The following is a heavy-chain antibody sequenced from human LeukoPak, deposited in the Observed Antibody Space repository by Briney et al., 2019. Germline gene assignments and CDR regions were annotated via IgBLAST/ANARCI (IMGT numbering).Heavy chain of an antibody. CDR2: INPTSGGT. D-gene: IGHD3-10*01. V-gene: IGHV1-2*02. CDR3: ARGGTMVRGVTYYYYYMDV. J-gene: IGHJ6*03. CDR1: GYTFTGYY. Sequence: ASLTLSCTASGYTFTGYYMHWVRQAPGQELEGIGWINPTSGGTNYAQKFQDRVTMTRDTSISTAYMQLSSPRSEDTAVYYCARGGTMVRGVTYYYYYMDVWGKGTTVTVSS.